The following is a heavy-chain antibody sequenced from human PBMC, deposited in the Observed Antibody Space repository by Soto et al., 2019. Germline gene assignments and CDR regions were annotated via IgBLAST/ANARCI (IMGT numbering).Heavy chain of an antibody. V-gene: IGHV3-11*01. Sequence: QVQLVESGGGLVKPGGSLRLSSAASGFTFSDYYMTWIRQAPGKGLEWGSYISSSGSTIYYADSVKGRFTISRDNAKNSLFLQMNSLRAEDTAVYYCARVRYYDSGSSINWFDPWGQGTLVTVSS. CDR1: GFTFSDYY. CDR3: ARVRYYDSGSSINWFDP. J-gene: IGHJ5*02. D-gene: IGHD3-10*01. CDR2: ISSSGSTI.